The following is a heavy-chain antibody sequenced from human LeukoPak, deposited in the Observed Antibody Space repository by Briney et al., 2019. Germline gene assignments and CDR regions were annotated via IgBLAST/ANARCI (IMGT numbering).Heavy chain of an antibody. Sequence: GGSLRLSCAASGFTFSSYAMHWVRQAPGKGLEYVSAISSNGVSTYYANSVKGRFTISRDNSKNTLYLQMGSLRAEDMAVYYCLVGATPGMDVWGKGTTVTVSS. V-gene: IGHV3-64*01. CDR3: LVGATPGMDV. D-gene: IGHD1-26*01. J-gene: IGHJ6*04. CDR1: GFTFSSYA. CDR2: ISSNGVST.